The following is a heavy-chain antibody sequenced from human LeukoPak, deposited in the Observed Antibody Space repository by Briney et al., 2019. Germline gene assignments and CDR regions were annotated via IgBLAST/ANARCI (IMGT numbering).Heavy chain of an antibody. J-gene: IGHJ6*02. CDR2: ITSGSDTI. CDR1: GFTFSSCS. D-gene: IGHD6-13*01. V-gene: IGHV3-48*01. Sequence: GGSLRLSCAVSGFTFSSCSMNWVRQAPGKGLEWVSYITSGSDTIYYADSVKGRFTISRDNAKNSLFLQMNSLRAEDTAVYYCARDTAADYYYYGMDVWGQGTTVTVSS. CDR3: ARDTAADYYYYGMDV.